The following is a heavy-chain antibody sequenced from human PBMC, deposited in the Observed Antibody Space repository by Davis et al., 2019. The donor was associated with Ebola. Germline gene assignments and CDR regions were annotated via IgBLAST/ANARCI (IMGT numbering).Heavy chain of an antibody. CDR3: ARGGITMTVVPRDYYYGLDV. D-gene: IGHD3-22*01. J-gene: IGHJ6*02. Sequence: ASVKVSCKASGYTFTSYGISWVRQAPGQGLEWMGRINPNSGGTNYAQKFQGRVTMTRDTSTSTAYMEINRLSSGDTAVYFCARGGITMTVVPRDYYYGLDVWGQGTTVTVSS. CDR1: GYTFTSYG. V-gene: IGHV1-2*06. CDR2: INPNSGGT.